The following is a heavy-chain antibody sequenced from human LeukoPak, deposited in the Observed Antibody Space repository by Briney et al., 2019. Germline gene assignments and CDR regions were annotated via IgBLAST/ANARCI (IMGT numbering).Heavy chain of an antibody. CDR1: GGSISSSSYY. J-gene: IGHJ4*02. D-gene: IGHD6-19*01. CDR3: AKIISSGWLYYLDY. V-gene: IGHV4-39*01. CDR2: ISYSGST. Sequence: PSENLSLTCTVSGGSISSSSYYWGWIRQPPGKGLEWIASISYSGSTYYNSSLNTRVTISVDTSRNQFPLKLNSLTAADTAVYYCAKIISSGWLYYLDYWGQGTLVTVSS.